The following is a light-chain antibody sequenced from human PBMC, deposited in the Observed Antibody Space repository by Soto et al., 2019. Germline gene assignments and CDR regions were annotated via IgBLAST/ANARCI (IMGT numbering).Light chain of an antibody. CDR1: SSDVGSYNY. Sequence: QSALTQPRSVSGSPGQSVTLSCTGTSSDVGSYNYVSWYRQLPGKAPKLMIYDVSQRPSGVPDRFSGSKSGNTASLTISGLQAEDEADYYCCSYAGSYTVLFGGGTKVTVL. J-gene: IGLJ2*01. CDR2: DVS. CDR3: CSYAGSYTVL. V-gene: IGLV2-11*01.